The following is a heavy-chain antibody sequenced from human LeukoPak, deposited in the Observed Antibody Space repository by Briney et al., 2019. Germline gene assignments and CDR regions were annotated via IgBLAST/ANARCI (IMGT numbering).Heavy chain of an antibody. V-gene: IGHV5-51*01. Sequence: GESLKISCKGSGYSFTSYWIGWVRQMPGKGLEWMGIIYPGDSDTRYSPSFQGQVTISADKSISTAYLQWSSLKASDTAMYYCARQLGSNSSGPPPYYYYYMDVWGKGTTVTVSS. CDR2: IYPGDSDT. CDR3: ARQLGSNSSGPPPYYYYYMDV. CDR1: GYSFTSYW. D-gene: IGHD6-6*01. J-gene: IGHJ6*03.